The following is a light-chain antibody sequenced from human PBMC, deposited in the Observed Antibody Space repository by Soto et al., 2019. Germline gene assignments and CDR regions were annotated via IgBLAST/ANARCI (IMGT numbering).Light chain of an antibody. CDR1: QSVSSNY. Sequence: EIVLTQSPGTLSLSPGERAILSCRASQSVSSNYLAWYQQKPGQAPRLLIYGASRRATGIPDRFSGSGSGTDFTLTISRLEPEDFAVYYCQQYGRSPATFGQGTQLEIK. J-gene: IGKJ2*01. CDR2: GAS. CDR3: QQYGRSPAT. V-gene: IGKV3-20*01.